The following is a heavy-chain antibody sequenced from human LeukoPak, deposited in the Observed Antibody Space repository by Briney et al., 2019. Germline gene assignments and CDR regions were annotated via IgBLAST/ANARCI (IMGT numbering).Heavy chain of an antibody. J-gene: IGHJ4*02. CDR2: INHSGST. V-gene: IGHV4-34*01. Sequence: KASETLSLTCAVYGGSFSGYYWSWIRQPPGKGLEWIGEINHSGSTNYNPSLKSRVTISVDTSKNQFSLQLSSVPAADTAVYYCARGKTFDYWGQGTLVTVSS. CDR3: ARGKTFDY. CDR1: GGSFSGYY.